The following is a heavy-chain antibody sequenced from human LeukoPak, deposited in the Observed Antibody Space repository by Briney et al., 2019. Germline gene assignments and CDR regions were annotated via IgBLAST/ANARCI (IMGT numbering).Heavy chain of an antibody. CDR3: ARDRFGELLFPMDY. D-gene: IGHD3-10*01. J-gene: IGHJ4*02. CDR2: IYYSGST. Sequence: PSETLSLTCTVSGGSISSSSYYWGWIRQPPGKGLEWIGSIYYSGSTYYNPSLKSRVTISVDTSKNQFSLKLSSVTAADTAVYYCARDRFGELLFPMDYWGQGTLVTVSS. CDR1: GGSISSSSYY. V-gene: IGHV4-39*07.